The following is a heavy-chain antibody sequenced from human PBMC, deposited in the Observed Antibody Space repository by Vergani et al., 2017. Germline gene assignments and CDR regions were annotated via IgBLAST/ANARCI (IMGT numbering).Heavy chain of an antibody. V-gene: IGHV3-23*01. CDR1: GFAFSRYA. Sequence: EVQLLESGGRLVQPGGSLRLSCVASGFAFSRYAMSWVRQAPGKGLEWVSGLPASGSGISYADSVRGRFTISRDNSKNTLFLQMDSLRAEDTAVYYCAKSGWLQHFGAHYFDSWGHGILVTVSS. CDR2: LPASGSGI. CDR3: AKSGWLQHFGAHYFDS. D-gene: IGHD5-24*01. J-gene: IGHJ4*01.